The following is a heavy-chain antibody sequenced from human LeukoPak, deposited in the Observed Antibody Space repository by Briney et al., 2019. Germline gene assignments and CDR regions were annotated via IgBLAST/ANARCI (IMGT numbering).Heavy chain of an antibody. Sequence: SETLSLTCTVSGGSISSGGYYWSWIRQPPGKGLEWIGEINHSGSTNYNPSLKSRVTISVDTSKNQFSLKLSSVTAADTAVYYCARRLFWSGYYNDYWGQGTLVTVSS. CDR3: ARRLFWSGYYNDY. D-gene: IGHD3-3*01. CDR1: GGSISSGGYY. V-gene: IGHV4-39*07. J-gene: IGHJ4*02. CDR2: INHSGST.